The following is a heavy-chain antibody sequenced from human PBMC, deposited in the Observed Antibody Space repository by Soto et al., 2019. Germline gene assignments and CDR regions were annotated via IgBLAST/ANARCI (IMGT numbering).Heavy chain of an antibody. V-gene: IGHV1-69*01. J-gene: IGHJ4*02. D-gene: IGHD5-12*01. CDR3: AREGRDGYEIPYFDY. CDR2: IIPIFGTA. Sequence: QVQLVQSGAEVKKPGSSVKVSCKASGGTFSSYAISWVRQAPGQGLEWMGGIIPIFGTANYAQKVQGRVTITADESTSTAYREVRSLRSEDTGVYYCAREGRDGYEIPYFDYWGQGTLVTVSS. CDR1: GGTFSSYA.